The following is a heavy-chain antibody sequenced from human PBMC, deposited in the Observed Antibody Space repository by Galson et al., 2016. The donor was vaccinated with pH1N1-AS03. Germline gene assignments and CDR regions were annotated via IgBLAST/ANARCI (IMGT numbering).Heavy chain of an antibody. CDR3: AKGKRDDNLDWFDP. CDR2: IIGSGDIT. J-gene: IGHJ5*02. D-gene: IGHD5-24*01. Sequence: LRLSCAASGFTFGTYAMTWVRQAPGKGLERVSSIIGSGDITFFASSVKGRFTISRDNSKDTLYLQMNSLRAEDTAVYYCAKGKRDDNLDWFDPWGQGTLVTVSS. CDR1: GFTFGTYA. V-gene: IGHV3-23*01.